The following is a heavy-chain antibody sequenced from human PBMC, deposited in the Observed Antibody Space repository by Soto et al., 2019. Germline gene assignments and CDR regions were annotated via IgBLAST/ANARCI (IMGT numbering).Heavy chain of an antibody. D-gene: IGHD4-17*01. CDR1: GFTFSSYA. V-gene: IGHV3-23*01. CDR2: ISGSGGST. Sequence: GGSLRLSCAASGFTFSSYAMSWVRQAPGKGLEWVSAISGSGGSTYYADSVKGRFTISRDNSKNTLYLQMNSLRAEDTAVYYCATLSGDYVFPFDSWGQGPLSTVSS. CDR3: ATLSGDYVFPFDS. J-gene: IGHJ4*02.